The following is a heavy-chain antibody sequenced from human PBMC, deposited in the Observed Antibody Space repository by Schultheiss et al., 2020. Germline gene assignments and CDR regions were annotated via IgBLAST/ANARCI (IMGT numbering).Heavy chain of an antibody. V-gene: IGHV4-59*01. D-gene: IGHD3-22*01. J-gene: IGHJ4*02. CDR3: AREGVDYYDSSGYLDYYFDY. Sequence: SQTLSLTCTVSGGSINSYYWSWIRQPPGKGLEWIGYIYHSGSTYYNPSLKSRVTISVDKSKNQFSLKLSSVTAADTAVYYCAREGVDYYDSSGYLDYYFDYWGQGTLVTVSS. CDR1: GGSINSYY. CDR2: IYHSGST.